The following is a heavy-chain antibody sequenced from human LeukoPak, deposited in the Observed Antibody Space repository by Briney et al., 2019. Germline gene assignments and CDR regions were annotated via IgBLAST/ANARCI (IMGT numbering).Heavy chain of an antibody. V-gene: IGHV1-69*02. CDR1: GGTFSSYT. Sequence: SVKVSCKASGGTFSSYTISWVLQAPGQGLEWMGRIIPILGIANYAQKFQGRVTITSDKSTSTAYMELSSLRSEDTAVYYCARAPPYSSGRHGGFDYWGQGTLVTVSS. D-gene: IGHD6-19*01. CDR2: IIPILGIA. J-gene: IGHJ4*02. CDR3: ARAPPYSSGRHGGFDY.